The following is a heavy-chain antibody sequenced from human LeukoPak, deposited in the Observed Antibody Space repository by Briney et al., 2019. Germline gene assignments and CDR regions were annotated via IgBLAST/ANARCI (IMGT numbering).Heavy chain of an antibody. CDR3: ARVEADYYYYYGMDV. V-gene: IGHV1-2*02. CDR2: INPNSGGT. CDR1: GYTFTCYN. J-gene: IGHJ6*02. Sequence: GASVKVSCKASGYTFTCYNMHWVRQAPGQGLGGRGWINPNSGGTNYAQKFQGRVTMTRDTSISTAYMELSRLRSDDTAVYYCARVEADYYYYYGMDVWGQGTTVTVSS. D-gene: IGHD5-24*01.